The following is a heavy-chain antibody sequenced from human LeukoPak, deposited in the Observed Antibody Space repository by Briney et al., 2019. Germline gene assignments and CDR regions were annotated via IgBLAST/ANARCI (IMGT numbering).Heavy chain of an antibody. D-gene: IGHD3-22*01. Sequence: ASVKVSCKASGYTFTSYDINWVRQATGQGLEWMGWMNPNSGNTGYAQKFQGRVTITRNTSISTAYMELSSLRSEDTAVYYCARGPCYYDSSGYYCYFDYWGQGTLVTVSS. J-gene: IGHJ4*02. V-gene: IGHV1-8*03. CDR3: ARGPCYYDSSGYYCYFDY. CDR2: MNPNSGNT. CDR1: GYTFTSYD.